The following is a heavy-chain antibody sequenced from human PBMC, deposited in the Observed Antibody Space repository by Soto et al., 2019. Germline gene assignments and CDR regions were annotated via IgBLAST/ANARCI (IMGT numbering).Heavy chain of an antibody. CDR3: ARVGGITGTTFDY. CDR2: IYHSGST. D-gene: IGHD1-7*01. J-gene: IGHJ4*02. Sequence: QVQLQESGPGLVKPSETLSLTCTVSGGSISSYYWSWIRQPPGKGLEWIGYIYHSGSTNYNPSLKSRVTISIDTSQTQFSLKLSSVTAADTAVYYCARVGGITGTTFDYWGQGTLVTVSS. V-gene: IGHV4-59*01. CDR1: GGSISSYY.